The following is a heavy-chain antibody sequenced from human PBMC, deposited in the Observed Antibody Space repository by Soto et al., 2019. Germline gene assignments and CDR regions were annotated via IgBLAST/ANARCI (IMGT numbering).Heavy chain of an antibody. CDR3: ARDRRYYDFWSALHYYGMDV. D-gene: IGHD3-3*01. J-gene: IGHJ6*02. V-gene: IGHV3-30-3*01. CDR1: GFTFSSYA. CDR2: ISYDGSNK. Sequence: QVQLVESGGGVVQPGRSLRLSCAASGFTFSSYAMHWVRQAPGKGLEWVAVISYDGSNKYYADSVKGRFTISRDNSKNTLYLQMNSLRAEDPAVYYCARDRRYYDFWSALHYYGMDVWGQGTTVTVSS.